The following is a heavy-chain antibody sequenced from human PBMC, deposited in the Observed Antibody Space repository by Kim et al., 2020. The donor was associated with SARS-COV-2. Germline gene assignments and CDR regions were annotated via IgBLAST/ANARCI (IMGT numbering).Heavy chain of an antibody. CDR3: ASQDDYYCMDF. Sequence: SETLSLTCAVSGGSVTDDNWWSLVRQPPGKGLEWVAEIFHSGTTSYNPSLKTLVTISVDQSKNQFSLTRSSVTAADTAYYYCASQDDYYCMDFWGHRTMV. CDR2: IFHSGTT. J-gene: IGHJ6*02. D-gene: IGHD3-3*01. CDR1: GGSVTDDNW. V-gene: IGHV4-4*02.